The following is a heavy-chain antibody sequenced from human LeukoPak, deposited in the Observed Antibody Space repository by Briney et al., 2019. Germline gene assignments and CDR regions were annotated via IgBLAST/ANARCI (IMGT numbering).Heavy chain of an antibody. CDR3: TTAYSSSPDFDY. J-gene: IGHJ4*02. D-gene: IGHD6-6*01. Sequence: GGSLRLSCAASGFTFNNAWMSWVRQAPGKGLEWVGRIKSKTDGGTTDYAAPVKGRFTISRDDSKNTLYLQMNSLKTEDTAVYYCTTAYSSSPDFDYWGQGSLVTVSS. V-gene: IGHV3-15*01. CDR2: IKSKTDGGTT. CDR1: GFTFNNAW.